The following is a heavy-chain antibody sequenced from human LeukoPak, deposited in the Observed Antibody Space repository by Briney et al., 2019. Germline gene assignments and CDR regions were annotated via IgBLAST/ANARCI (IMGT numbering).Heavy chain of an antibody. D-gene: IGHD1-26*01. CDR1: GGTFSSYA. J-gene: IGHJ6*03. CDR3: GCAPREGGYYYYMDV. Sequence: ASVKVSCKASGGTFSSYAISWVRQAPGRGLEWMGGIIPIFGTANYAQKFQGRVTITADESTSTAYMELSSLRSEDTAVYYCGCAPREGGYYYYMDVWGKGTTVTISS. CDR2: IIPIFGTA. V-gene: IGHV1-69*13.